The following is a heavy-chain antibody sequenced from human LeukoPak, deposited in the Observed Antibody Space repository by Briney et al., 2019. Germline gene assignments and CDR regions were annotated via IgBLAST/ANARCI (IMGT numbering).Heavy chain of an antibody. V-gene: IGHV3-23*01. D-gene: IGHD1-26*01. Sequence: PGGSLRLSCAASGFTVSSNYMSWVRQAPGKGLEWVSAISGSGGSTYYADSVKGRFTISRDNSKNTLYLQMNSLRAEDTAVYYCAKVNRSGSYLGVFDYWGQGTLVTVSS. CDR3: AKVNRSGSYLGVFDY. CDR1: GFTVSSNY. J-gene: IGHJ4*02. CDR2: ISGSGGST.